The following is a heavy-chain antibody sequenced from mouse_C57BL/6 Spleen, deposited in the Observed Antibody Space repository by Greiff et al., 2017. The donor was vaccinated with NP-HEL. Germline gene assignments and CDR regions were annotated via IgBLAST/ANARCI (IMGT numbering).Heavy chain of an antibody. CDR1: GFTFSDYG. Sequence: VESGGGLVKPGGSLKLSCAASGFTFSDYGMHWVRQAPEKGLEWVAYISSGSSTIYYADTVKGRFTISRDNAKNTLFLQMTSLRSEDTAMYYCAREHGSGCWYFDVWGTGTTVTVSS. CDR2: ISSGSSTI. D-gene: IGHD1-1*01. V-gene: IGHV5-17*01. J-gene: IGHJ1*03. CDR3: AREHGSGCWYFDV.